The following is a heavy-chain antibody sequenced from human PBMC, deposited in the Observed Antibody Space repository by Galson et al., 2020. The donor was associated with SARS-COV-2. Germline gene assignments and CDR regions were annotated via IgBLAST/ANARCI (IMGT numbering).Heavy chain of an antibody. CDR3: ARVDCSGGSCYPGNY. J-gene: IGHJ4*02. V-gene: IGHV3-7*03. Sequence: GESLKIYCEASGFGFSYYWMSWVRQAPGRGLEWVANIKHDGSEKYYVDSVKGRFTISRDNPKNSLYLQMNNLRVEDTAVYHCARVDCSGGSCYPGNYWGQGTLVTVSS. CDR1: GFGFSYYW. CDR2: IKHDGSEK. D-gene: IGHD2-15*01.